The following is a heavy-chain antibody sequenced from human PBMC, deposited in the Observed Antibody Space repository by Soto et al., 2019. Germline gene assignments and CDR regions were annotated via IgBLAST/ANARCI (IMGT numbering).Heavy chain of an antibody. Sequence: GGSLRLSCAASGFTFSSYAMSWVRQAPGKGLEWVSAISGSGGSTYYADSVKGRFTISRDNSKNTLYLQMNSLRAEDTAVYYCATRLDGIAAAGKPTNYYYGMDVWGQGTTVTVSS. CDR1: GFTFSSYA. CDR3: ATRLDGIAAAGKPTNYYYGMDV. J-gene: IGHJ6*02. V-gene: IGHV3-23*01. D-gene: IGHD6-13*01. CDR2: ISGSGGST.